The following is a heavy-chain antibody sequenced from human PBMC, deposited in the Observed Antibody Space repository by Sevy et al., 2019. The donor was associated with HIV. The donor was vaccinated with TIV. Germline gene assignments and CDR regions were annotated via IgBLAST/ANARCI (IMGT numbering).Heavy chain of an antibody. V-gene: IGHV1-2*02. CDR1: GFTFPDCY. Sequence: ASVKVSCKASGFTFPDCYIHWVRQAPGQGLEWMGKINPNTGDADYAQRFQGRVTMTRETSVSTAYMELRRLRSDDTAVYYCARDHSRHYWGQGSLVTVSS. CDR2: INPNTGDA. D-gene: IGHD1-26*01. CDR3: ARDHSRHY. J-gene: IGHJ4*02.